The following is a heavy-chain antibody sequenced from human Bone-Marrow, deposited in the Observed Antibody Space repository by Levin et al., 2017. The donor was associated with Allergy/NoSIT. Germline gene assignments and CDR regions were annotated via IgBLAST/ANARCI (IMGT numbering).Heavy chain of an antibody. CDR2: TSYDGGDK. V-gene: IGHV3-30-3*01. J-gene: IGHJ4*02. Sequence: GGSLRLSCAASGFTFSNYAMHWVRQAPGKGLEWVAVTSYDGGDKYYADSVKGPFTISRANSRSTVYLQMNSLTPDDTAKYYCGRDRVTRTAGTNASWYLDSWGQGSLITVSS. CDR3: GRDRVTRTAGTNASWYLDS. CDR1: GFTFSNYA. D-gene: IGHD1-1*01.